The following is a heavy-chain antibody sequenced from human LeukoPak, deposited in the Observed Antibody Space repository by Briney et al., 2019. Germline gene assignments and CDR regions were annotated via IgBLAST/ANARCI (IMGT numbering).Heavy chain of an antibody. J-gene: IGHJ4*02. CDR2: INSDGSST. V-gene: IGHV3-74*01. D-gene: IGHD5-18*01. CDR3: ASNPRPLWLR. Sequence: GRSLRLSCAASGFTSSSYWMHWVRQAPGKGLVWVSRINSDGSSTSYADSVKGRFTISRDNAKNSLYLQMNSLRAEDTAVYYCASNPRPLWLRWGQGTLVTVSS. CDR1: GFTSSSYW.